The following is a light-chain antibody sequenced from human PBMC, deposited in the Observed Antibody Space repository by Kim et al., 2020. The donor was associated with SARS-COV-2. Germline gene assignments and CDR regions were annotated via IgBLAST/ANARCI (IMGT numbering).Light chain of an antibody. CDR1: QNVANF. CDR3: QQSYFIPYT. J-gene: IGKJ2*01. V-gene: IGKV1-39*01. Sequence: DIQMTQSPSSLSASVGDRVTITCRASQNVANFLNWYQQGPGKAPKLLIYSASSLQSGVPSRFSGSGSVTDFTLTISSLQPEDFATYFCQQSYFIPYTFGQGTKLEI. CDR2: SAS.